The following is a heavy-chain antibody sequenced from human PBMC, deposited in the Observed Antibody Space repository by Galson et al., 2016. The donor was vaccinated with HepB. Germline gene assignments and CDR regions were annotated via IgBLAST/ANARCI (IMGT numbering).Heavy chain of an antibody. J-gene: IGHJ4*02. V-gene: IGHV3-33*07. D-gene: IGHD5-12*01. CDR1: GFTFSSFA. Sequence: SLRLSCAASGFTFSSFAMFWVRQAPGKGLEWVALLRYDGSNISYADSVKGRFTISRDNAKNSLYLQMNSLRVEDTAVYYCARVRPRSGYCFDYWGQGTLVTVSS. CDR3: ARVRPRSGYCFDY. CDR2: LRYDGSNI.